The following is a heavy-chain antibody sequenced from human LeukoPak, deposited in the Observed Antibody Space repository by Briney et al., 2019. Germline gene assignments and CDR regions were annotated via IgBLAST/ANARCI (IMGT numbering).Heavy chain of an antibody. CDR2: ISGSGGST. Sequence: GGSLRLSCAASGFTFSSYGMSWVRQAPGKGLEWVSAISGSGGSTYYADSVKGRFTISRDNSKNSLYLQMNSLRSDDTAVYYCAELGITMIGGVWGKGTTVTISS. CDR3: AELGITMIGGV. D-gene: IGHD3-10*02. V-gene: IGHV3-23*01. CDR1: GFTFSSYG. J-gene: IGHJ6*04.